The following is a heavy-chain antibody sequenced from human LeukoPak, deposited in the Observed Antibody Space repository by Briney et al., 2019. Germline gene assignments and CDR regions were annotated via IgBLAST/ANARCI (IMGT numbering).Heavy chain of an antibody. Sequence: SETLSLTCAVYGGSFSGYYWSWIRQPPGKGLEWIGEINHSGSTNYNPSLKSRVTISVDTSKNHFSLKLSSVTAADTAVYYCARARPRYSSSWYSDYFDYWGQGTPVTVSS. D-gene: IGHD6-13*01. CDR1: GGSFSGYY. CDR3: ARARPRYSSSWYSDYFDY. V-gene: IGHV4-34*01. J-gene: IGHJ4*02. CDR2: INHSGST.